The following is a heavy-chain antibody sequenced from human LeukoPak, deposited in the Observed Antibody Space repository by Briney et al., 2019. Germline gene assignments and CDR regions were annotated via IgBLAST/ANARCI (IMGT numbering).Heavy chain of an antibody. V-gene: IGHV3-11*01. J-gene: IGHJ4*02. CDR1: GITFSNYY. CDR2: ISSSGSNK. D-gene: IGHD3-22*01. CDR3: ARKTDSSGSGDY. Sequence: GGSLRLSCAASGITFSNYYMTWIRQAPGKGLEWVSYISSSGSNKYYADSVKGRFTISRDASKNTLFLQMNSLRADDTAVYYCARKTDSSGSGDYWGQGTLVTVSS.